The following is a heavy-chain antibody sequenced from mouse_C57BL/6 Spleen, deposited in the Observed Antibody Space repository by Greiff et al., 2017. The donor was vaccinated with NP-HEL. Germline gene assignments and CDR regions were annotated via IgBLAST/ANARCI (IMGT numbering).Heavy chain of an antibody. D-gene: IGHD2-4*01. J-gene: IGHJ3*01. CDR1: GYTFTSYW. CDR3: ARNYDYDGGPAY. CDR2: IYPSDSET. V-gene: IGHV1-61*01. Sequence: VQLQQPGAELVRPGSSVKLSCKASGYTFTSYWMDWVKQRPGQGLEWIGNIYPSDSETHYNQKFKDKATLTVDKSSSTAYMQLSSLTSEDSAVYYCARNYDYDGGPAYWGQGTLVTVSA.